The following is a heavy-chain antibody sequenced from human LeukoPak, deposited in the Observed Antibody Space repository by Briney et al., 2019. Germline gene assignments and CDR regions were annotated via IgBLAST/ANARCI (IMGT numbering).Heavy chain of an antibody. J-gene: IGHJ1*01. CDR3: AKDYGPQYQLLYVYFQH. CDR1: GFTFSNYG. Sequence: PGRSLRLSCAASGFTFSNYGMHWVRQAPGKGLEWVAVISYDGSNKYYADSVKGRFTISRDNSKNTLYLQMNSLRAEDTAVYYCAKDYGPQYQLLYVYFQHWGQGTLVTVSS. D-gene: IGHD2-2*02. V-gene: IGHV3-30*18. CDR2: ISYDGSNK.